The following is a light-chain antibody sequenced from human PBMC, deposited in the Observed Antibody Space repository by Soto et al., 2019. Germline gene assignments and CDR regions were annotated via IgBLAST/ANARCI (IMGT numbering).Light chain of an antibody. V-gene: IGLV2-14*01. J-gene: IGLJ2*01. Sequence: QSALTQPASVSGSPGQSITISCTGTSSDVGGYNYVSWYQQHPGKAPKLMIYDVSNRPSGVSNRFSGSKSGNTASLTISGLQPEDEADYYCSSYTSSGTPVVFGGGTKLTVL. CDR1: SSDVGGYNY. CDR2: DVS. CDR3: SSYTSSGTPVV.